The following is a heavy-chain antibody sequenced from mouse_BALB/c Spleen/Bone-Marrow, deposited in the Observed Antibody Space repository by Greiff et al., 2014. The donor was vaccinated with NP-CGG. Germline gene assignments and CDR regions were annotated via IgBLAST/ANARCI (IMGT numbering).Heavy chain of an antibody. J-gene: IGHJ4*01. CDR1: GYSITSDYA. V-gene: IGHV3-2*02. CDR2: ISYSGRT. D-gene: IGHD2-14*01. CDR3: AKYRYDDYYAMDY. Sequence: EVKLMESGPGLVKPSQSLSLTCTVTGYSITSDYAWNWIRQFPGNKLEWMGYISYSGRTSYNPSLKRRISITRDTTKNQFFLQLNSVTTEDTATYYCAKYRYDDYYAMDYWGQGTSVTVSS.